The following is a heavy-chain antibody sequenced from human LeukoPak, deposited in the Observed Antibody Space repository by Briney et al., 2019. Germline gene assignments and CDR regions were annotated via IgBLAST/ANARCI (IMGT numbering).Heavy chain of an antibody. V-gene: IGHV1-69*13. CDR2: IIPIFGTA. Sequence: ASVKVSCKASGGTFSSYAISWVRQAPGQGLEWMGGIIPIFGTANYAQKFQGRVTITADESTSTAYMELSSLRSEDTAVYYCARDLEGCYDSSGYYQFDYWGQGTLVTVSS. D-gene: IGHD3-22*01. J-gene: IGHJ4*02. CDR3: ARDLEGCYDSSGYYQFDY. CDR1: GGTFSSYA.